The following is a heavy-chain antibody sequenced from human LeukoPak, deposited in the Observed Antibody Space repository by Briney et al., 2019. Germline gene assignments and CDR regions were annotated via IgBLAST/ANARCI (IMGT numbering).Heavy chain of an antibody. V-gene: IGHV4-59*01. J-gene: IGHJ3*02. CDR1: GGSISSYY. Sequence: SETLSRTGTGAGGSISSYYWSWIRQPPGKGLEWIGYIYYSGSTNYNPSLKSRVTISVDTSKNQFSLKLSSVTAADTAVYYCARAYYDSSGYYFDAFDIWGQGTMVTVSS. CDR2: IYYSGST. D-gene: IGHD3-22*01. CDR3: ARAYYDSSGYYFDAFDI.